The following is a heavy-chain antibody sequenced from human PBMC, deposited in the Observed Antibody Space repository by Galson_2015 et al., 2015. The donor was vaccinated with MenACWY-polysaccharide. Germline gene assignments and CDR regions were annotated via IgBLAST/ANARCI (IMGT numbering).Heavy chain of an antibody. CDR3: ARAPLNYGDYERSSLPDY. J-gene: IGHJ4*02. CDR2: IYYSGST. D-gene: IGHD4-17*01. V-gene: IGHV4-31*03. Sequence: LSLTCTVSGGSISSGGYYWSWIRQHPGKGLEWIGYIYYSGSTYYNPSLKSRVTISVDTSKNQFSLKLSSVTAADTAVYYCARAPLNYGDYERSSLPDYWGQGTLVTVSS. CDR1: GGSISSGGYY.